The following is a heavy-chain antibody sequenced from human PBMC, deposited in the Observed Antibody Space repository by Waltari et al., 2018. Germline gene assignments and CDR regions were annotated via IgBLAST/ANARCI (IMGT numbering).Heavy chain of an antibody. CDR1: GGSISSYY. CDR3: ARDRYYSSSWYVDYYGMDV. D-gene: IGHD6-13*01. V-gene: IGHV4-59*01. Sequence: QVQLQESGPGLVKPSETLSLTCTVSGGSISSYYWSWIRQPPGQGLEWIGYIYYSGSTNYNPSLKMRVTISVDTSKNQFALKLSSVTAADTAVYYCARDRYYSSSWYVDYYGMDVWGQGTAVTVSS. J-gene: IGHJ6*02. CDR2: IYYSGST.